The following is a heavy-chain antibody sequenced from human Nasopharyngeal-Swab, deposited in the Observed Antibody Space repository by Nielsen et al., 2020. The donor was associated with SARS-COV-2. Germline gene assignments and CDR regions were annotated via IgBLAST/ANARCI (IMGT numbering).Heavy chain of an antibody. J-gene: IGHJ4*02. D-gene: IGHD6-13*01. V-gene: IGHV4-39*01. CDR2: LYYSGNT. CDR1: GDSVTNTFYY. Sequence: SETLSLTCTVSGDSVTNTFYYWAWIRQPPGKGLEWIGSLYYSGNTYYNPSLNSRLTISVDKSKNQFSLQLSSVTAADTAVYYCVRSSSWCYFDYWAQGTQVTVSS. CDR3: VRSSSWCYFDY.